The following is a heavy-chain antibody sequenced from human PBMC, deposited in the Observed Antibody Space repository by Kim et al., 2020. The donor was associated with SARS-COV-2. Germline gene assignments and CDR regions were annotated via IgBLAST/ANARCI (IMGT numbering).Heavy chain of an antibody. V-gene: IGHV3-30*18. J-gene: IGHJ4*01. CDR1: GFTFSSYG. CDR2: ISYDGSNK. CDR3: AKLLPTLYGDYAFTPDY. Sequence: GGSLRLSCAASGFTFSSYGMHWVRQAPGKGLEWVAVISYDGSNKYYADSVKGRFTISRDNSKNTLYLQMNSLRAEDTAVYYCAKLLPTLYGDYAFTPDY. D-gene: IGHD4-17*01.